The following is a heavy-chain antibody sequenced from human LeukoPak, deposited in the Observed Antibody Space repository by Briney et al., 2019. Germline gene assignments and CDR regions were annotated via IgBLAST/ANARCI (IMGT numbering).Heavy chain of an antibody. J-gene: IGHJ5*01. Sequence: GGSLRLSCAASGFPLRNHAMGWVRQAPGTGLEWVSVIFTTGTTYYADSVKGRFTLSRDNFENTVHLQMSSLTAEDTAVYYCAGDRRTSGWYASWGQGTLVTVSS. V-gene: IGHV3-53*01. CDR1: GFPLRNHA. CDR3: AGDRRTSGWYAS. CDR2: IFTTGTT. D-gene: IGHD1-26*01.